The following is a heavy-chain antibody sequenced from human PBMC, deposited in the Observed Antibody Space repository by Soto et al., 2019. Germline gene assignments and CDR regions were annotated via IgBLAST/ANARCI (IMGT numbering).Heavy chain of an antibody. CDR1: GFTFSSYE. D-gene: IGHD6-13*01. J-gene: IGHJ4*02. CDR3: ARGSLFRGPSSWIDY. Sequence: GGSLRLSSISSGFTFSSYEMNWVRQAPGKGLEWVSYISSSGSTIYYADSVKGRFTISRDNAKNSLYLQMNSLRAEDTAVYYCARGSLFRGPSSWIDYWGQGTLVTVSS. CDR2: ISSSGSTI. V-gene: IGHV3-48*03.